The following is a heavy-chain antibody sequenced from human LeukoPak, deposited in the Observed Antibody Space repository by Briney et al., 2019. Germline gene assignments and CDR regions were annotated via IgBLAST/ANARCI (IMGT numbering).Heavy chain of an antibody. CDR3: ARTPPGSYLDY. V-gene: IGHV1-2*02. CDR2: VNPNSGDT. D-gene: IGHD3-10*01. J-gene: IGHJ4*02. CDR1: GYTFTGYY. Sequence: ASVKVSCKASGYTFTGYYLHWVRQAPGQGLEWMGCVNPNSGDTNYEQKFQGSVTMTRDTSISTVYMELSRLRSDDTAVYYCARTPPGSYLDYWGQGTLVTVSS.